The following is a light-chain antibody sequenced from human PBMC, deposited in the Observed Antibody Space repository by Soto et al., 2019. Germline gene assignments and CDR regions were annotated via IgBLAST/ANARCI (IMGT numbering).Light chain of an antibody. CDR3: GTWDSSLRAYV. J-gene: IGLJ1*01. V-gene: IGLV1-51*02. CDR2: ENN. CDR1: SSNVANNY. Sequence: QSVLTQPPSVSAAPGQKVTISCSGSSSNVANNYVSWYQHLPGTAPKLLICENNKRPSGIPDRFSGSKSGTSATLGITGLQTGAEADFYCGTWDSSLRAYVFGTGTKLTVL.